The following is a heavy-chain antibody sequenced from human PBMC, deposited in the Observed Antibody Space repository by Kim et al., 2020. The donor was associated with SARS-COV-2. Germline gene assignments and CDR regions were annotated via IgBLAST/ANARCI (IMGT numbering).Heavy chain of an antibody. Sequence: SETLSLTCTVSGGSISSGGYYWSWIRQHPGKGLEWIGYIYYSGSTYYNPSLKSRVTISVDTSKNQFSLKLSSVTAADTAVYYCARDGTVVKGLWYFDLWGRGTLVTVSS. CDR2: IYYSGST. J-gene: IGHJ2*01. D-gene: IGHD2-15*01. V-gene: IGHV4-31*03. CDR1: GGSISSGGYY. CDR3: ARDGTVVKGLWYFDL.